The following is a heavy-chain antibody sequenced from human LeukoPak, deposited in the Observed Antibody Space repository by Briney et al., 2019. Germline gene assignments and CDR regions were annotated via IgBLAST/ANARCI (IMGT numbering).Heavy chain of an antibody. CDR3: ARDEEVAVAVFDY. CDR2: IGSSSSYI. J-gene: IGHJ4*02. V-gene: IGHV3-21*01. CDR1: GFTFSSYS. D-gene: IGHD6-19*01. Sequence: GGSLRLSCAASGFTFSSYSMNWVRQAPGKGLEWVSSIGSSSSYIYYADSVKGRFTISRDNAKNSLYLQMNSLRAEDTAVYYCARDEEVAVAVFDYWGQGTLVTVSS.